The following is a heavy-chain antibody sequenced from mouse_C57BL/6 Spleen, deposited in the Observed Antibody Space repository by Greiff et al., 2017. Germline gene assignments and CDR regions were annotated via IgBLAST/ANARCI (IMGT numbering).Heavy chain of an antibody. CDR1: GFNIKNTY. V-gene: IGHV14-3*01. CDR2: IDPANGNT. Sequence: VQLKESVAELVRPGASVKLSCTASGFNIKNTYMHWVKQRPEQGLEWIGRIDPANGNTKYAPKFQGKATITADTSSNTAYLQLSSLTSEDTAIYYCARRAGSSLNAMDYWGQGTSVTVSS. J-gene: IGHJ4*01. CDR3: ARRAGSSLNAMDY. D-gene: IGHD1-1*01.